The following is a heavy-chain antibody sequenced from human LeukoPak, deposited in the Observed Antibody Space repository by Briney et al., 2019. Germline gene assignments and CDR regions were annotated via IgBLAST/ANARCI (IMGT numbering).Heavy chain of an antibody. CDR1: GGTFSNSG. Sequence: ASVKVSCKASGGTFSNSGINWVRQAPGQGLEWMGWISAYNGHTNYAQKLQGRVTMTTDTSTSTAYMELRSLRSDDTAVYYCARAPHIVVVPVAISNWGQGTLVTVSS. CDR3: ARAPHIVVVPVAISN. J-gene: IGHJ4*02. CDR2: ISAYNGHT. V-gene: IGHV1-18*01. D-gene: IGHD2-2*01.